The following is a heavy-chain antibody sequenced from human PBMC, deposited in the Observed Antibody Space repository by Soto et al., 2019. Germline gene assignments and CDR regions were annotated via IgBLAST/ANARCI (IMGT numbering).Heavy chain of an antibody. Sequence: ASVKGSFKASVYTFPSYGISWVRQAPGQGLEWMGWISAYNGNTNYAQKLQGRVTMTTDTSTSTAYMELRSLRSDDTAVYYCARDPYSGSRDAFDIWGQGTMVTVSS. CDR2: ISAYNGNT. CDR1: VYTFPSYG. V-gene: IGHV1-18*04. D-gene: IGHD1-26*01. CDR3: ARDPYSGSRDAFDI. J-gene: IGHJ3*02.